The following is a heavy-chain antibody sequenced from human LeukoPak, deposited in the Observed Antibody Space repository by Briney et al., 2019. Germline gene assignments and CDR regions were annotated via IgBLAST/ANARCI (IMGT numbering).Heavy chain of an antibody. J-gene: IGHJ4*02. Sequence: GGSLRLSCAASGFTFSSYSMNWVRQAPGKGLEWVSSISSRRGDIFYADSVKGRFTMSRDKAKNSLHLQMNSLRAEDTAVYYCARGEDTAILDYWGQGTLVTVSS. CDR1: GFTFSSYS. CDR3: ARGEDTAILDY. CDR2: ISSRRGDI. D-gene: IGHD5-18*01. V-gene: IGHV3-21*01.